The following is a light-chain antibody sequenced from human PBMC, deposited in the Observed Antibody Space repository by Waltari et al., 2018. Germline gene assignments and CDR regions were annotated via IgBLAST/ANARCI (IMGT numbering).Light chain of an antibody. CDR3: SSYASGNTL. J-gene: IGLJ2*01. V-gene: IGLV2-14*03. CDR1: SSDIGGYTS. Sequence: QSPLTQPASVSGSPGQSITISCTGTSSDIGGYTSVSWYQQHPGKAPRLMIYDVSDRPSGVSNRFSGSKSGNTASLTISGLQAEDEADYYCSSYASGNTLFGGGTKLTVL. CDR2: DVS.